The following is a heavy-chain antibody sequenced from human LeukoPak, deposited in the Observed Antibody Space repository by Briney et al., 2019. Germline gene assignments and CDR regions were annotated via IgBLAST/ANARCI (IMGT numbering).Heavy chain of an antibody. CDR1: GFTFSSYE. V-gene: IGHV3-48*03. CDR3: ARGRGYCSSTSCLLFDY. J-gene: IGHJ4*02. CDR2: ISSSGSTI. Sequence: PGGSLRLPCAASGFTFSSYEMNWVRQAPGKGLEWVSYISSSGSTIYYADSVKGRFTISRDNAKNSLYLQMNSLRAEDTAVYYCARGRGYCSSTSCLLFDYWGQGTLVTVSS. D-gene: IGHD2-2*01.